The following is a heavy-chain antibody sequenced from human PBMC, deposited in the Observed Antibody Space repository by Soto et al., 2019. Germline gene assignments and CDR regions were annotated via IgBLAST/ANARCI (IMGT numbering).Heavy chain of an antibody. V-gene: IGHV4-31*03. Sequence: QVQLQESGPGLVKPSQTLSLTCTVSGGSISSGGYYWSWIRQHPGKGLEWIGYIYYSGSSYYNPSLKSRVTISVHTSKNQFSLKLSSVTAADTAVYYCARDSATASYAFDIWGQGTMVTVSS. CDR2: IYYSGSS. D-gene: IGHD4-17*01. CDR1: GGSISSGGYY. J-gene: IGHJ3*02. CDR3: ARDSATASYAFDI.